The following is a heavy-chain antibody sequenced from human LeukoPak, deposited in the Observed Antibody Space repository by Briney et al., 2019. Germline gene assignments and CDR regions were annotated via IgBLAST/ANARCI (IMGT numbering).Heavy chain of an antibody. D-gene: IGHD3-16*01. Sequence: ASVKVSCKASGGTFSSYAISWVRQAPGQGLEWMGGIIPIFGTANYAQKFQGRVTMTRDTSTSTVYMELSSLRPEDTAVYYCAGGEGVLFDYWGQGTLVTVSS. V-gene: IGHV1-69*05. CDR2: IIPIFGTA. CDR3: AGGEGVLFDY. CDR1: GGTFSSYA. J-gene: IGHJ4*02.